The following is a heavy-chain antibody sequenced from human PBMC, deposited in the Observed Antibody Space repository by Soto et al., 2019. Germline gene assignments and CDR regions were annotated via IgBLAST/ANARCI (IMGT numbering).Heavy chain of an antibody. CDR1: GGSITSYY. CDR2: ISDIGST. V-gene: IGHV4-59*01. D-gene: IGHD3-10*01. J-gene: IGHJ6*02. Sequence: SETLSLTCTVSGGSITSYYWTWIRQPPGQGLEWIGYISDIGSTSYNPSLTSRVAMLVDTSKKQFSLKLSSVTEADSAVYFCARSIPDSRGGGMDVWGQGATVTVSS. CDR3: ARSIPDSRGGGMDV.